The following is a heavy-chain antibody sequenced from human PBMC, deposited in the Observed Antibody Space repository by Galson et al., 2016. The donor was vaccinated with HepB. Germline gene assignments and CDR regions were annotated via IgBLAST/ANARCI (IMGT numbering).Heavy chain of an antibody. CDR2: ISGGGGST. Sequence: SLRLSCAASGFTFSSYAMSWVRQAPGKGLEWVSAISGGGGSTFYAESVKGRFTISRANSKNTVYLQMNSLRAEDTAVYYCARGMYYYDSSGYPGPFDYWGQGTLVTVSS. D-gene: IGHD3-22*01. CDR1: GFTFSSYA. V-gene: IGHV3-23*01. CDR3: ARGMYYYDSSGYPGPFDY. J-gene: IGHJ4*02.